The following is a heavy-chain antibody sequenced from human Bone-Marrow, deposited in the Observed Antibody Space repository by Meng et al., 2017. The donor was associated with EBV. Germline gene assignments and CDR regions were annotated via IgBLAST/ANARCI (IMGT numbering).Heavy chain of an antibody. CDR2: NNHSGST. CDR1: GGSFSGYY. V-gene: IGHV4-34*01. J-gene: IGHJ4*02. Sequence: QVHTQQWGPGLLKPSETLSLICAVYGGSFSGYYWSLFRHPPGKGVEWIGENNHSGSTNYSPSLKSRLTISVETYKNQYAQKLSSVTAADTAVYYCARGSGYDARYWGQGTLVTVSS. CDR3: ARGSGYDARY. D-gene: IGHD5-12*01.